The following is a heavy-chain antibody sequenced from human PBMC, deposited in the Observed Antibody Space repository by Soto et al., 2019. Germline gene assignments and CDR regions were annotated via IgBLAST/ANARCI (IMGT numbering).Heavy chain of an antibody. V-gene: IGHV3-30-3*01. CDR1: GFTFSSYA. CDR3: AKGWCDS. CDR2: ISYDGSNK. J-gene: IGHJ5*01. Sequence: GGSLRLSCAASGFTFSSYAMHWVRQAPGKGLEWVAVISYDGSNKYYADSVKGRFTISRDNSKNTLYLQMNSLRVEDTAVYYCAKGWCDSWGQGTLVTVSS.